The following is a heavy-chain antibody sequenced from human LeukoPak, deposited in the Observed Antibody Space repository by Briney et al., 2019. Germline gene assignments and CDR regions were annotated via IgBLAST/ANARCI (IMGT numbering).Heavy chain of an antibody. J-gene: IGHJ5*02. CDR1: GYTFTGYY. V-gene: IGHV1-2*02. Sequence: ASVKVSCKTSGYTFTGYYMHWVRQAPGQGLEWMGWIDPNSGGTNYAQKFQGRVTMTRDTSISTAYMVLSSLRSEDTAVYYCSRDSDTYYYDSSGYFDPRWFDPWGQGTLVTVSS. D-gene: IGHD3-22*01. CDR3: SRDSDTYYYDSSGYFDPRWFDP. CDR2: IDPNSGGT.